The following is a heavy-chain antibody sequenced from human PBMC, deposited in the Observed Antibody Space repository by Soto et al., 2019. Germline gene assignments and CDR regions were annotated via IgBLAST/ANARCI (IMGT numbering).Heavy chain of an antibody. Sequence: QVQLQESGPGLVKPSGTLSLTCAVSGGSISSSNWWSWVRQPPGKGLEWIGEIYHSGSTNYTPSRQSRVPISVDKSKNQFSLKLSSVTAADTAVYYCASLMVLAGFPYYYGMDVWGQGTTVTVSS. D-gene: IGHD6-19*01. CDR1: GGSISSSNW. V-gene: IGHV4-4*02. CDR2: IYHSGST. CDR3: ASLMVLAGFPYYYGMDV. J-gene: IGHJ6*02.